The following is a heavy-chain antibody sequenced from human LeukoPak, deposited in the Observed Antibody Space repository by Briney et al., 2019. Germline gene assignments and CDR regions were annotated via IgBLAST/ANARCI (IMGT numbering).Heavy chain of an antibody. CDR3: AREGGVSYDFWSGYPTYYFDY. D-gene: IGHD3-3*01. Sequence: ASVKVSCKASGYTFTSYGISWVRQAPGQGLEWMGWISAYNGNTNYAQKLQGRVTMTTDTSTSTAYMELRSLRSDDTAVYYCAREGGVSYDFWSGYPTYYFDYWGQGTLVTVSS. J-gene: IGHJ4*02. CDR2: ISAYNGNT. V-gene: IGHV1-18*01. CDR1: GYTFTSYG.